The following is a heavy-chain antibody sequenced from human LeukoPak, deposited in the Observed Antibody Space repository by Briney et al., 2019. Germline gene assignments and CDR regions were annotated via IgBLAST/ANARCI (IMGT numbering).Heavy chain of an antibody. D-gene: IGHD6-19*01. V-gene: IGHV4-4*07. CDR1: GGSIRNYY. CDR2: IYTTGST. J-gene: IGHJ6*03. Sequence: SETLSLTCTVSGGSIRNYYWNWIRQPAGKGLEWIGRIYTTGSTNYNPSLKSRVTMSVDTSKNQFSLKLSSVTAADTAVYYCARDSSGWSFYYYMDVWGKGTTVTVSS. CDR3: ARDSSGWSFYYYMDV.